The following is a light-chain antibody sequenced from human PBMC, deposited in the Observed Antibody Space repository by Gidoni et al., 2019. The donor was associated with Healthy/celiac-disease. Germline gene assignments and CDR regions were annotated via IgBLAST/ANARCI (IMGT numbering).Light chain of an antibody. J-gene: IGKJ2*01. V-gene: IGKV3-11*01. CDR1: QSVSSY. CDR2: DAS. CDR3: QQRSNWLYT. Sequence: EIVLPQSPATLSLSPGERATLSCRASQSVSSYLALYQQKPGQAPRLLIYDASNRATGIPARFSGSGSGTDFTLTISSLEPEDFAVYYCQQRSNWLYTFGQGTKLEIK.